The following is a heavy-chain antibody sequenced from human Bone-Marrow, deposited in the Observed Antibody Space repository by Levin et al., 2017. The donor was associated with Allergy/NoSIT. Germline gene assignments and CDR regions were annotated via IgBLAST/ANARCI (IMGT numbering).Heavy chain of an antibody. CDR3: ARALPGTQDGGTEASFDY. CDR2: IYHSGST. D-gene: IGHD2-15*01. Sequence: SETLSLTCAVSGGSISSSNWWSWVRQPPGKGLEWIGEIYHSGSTNYNPSLKSRVTISVDTSKNQFSLKLSSVTAADTAVYYCARALPGTQDGGTEASFDYWGQGTLVTVSS. V-gene: IGHV4-4*02. J-gene: IGHJ4*02. CDR1: GGSISSSNW.